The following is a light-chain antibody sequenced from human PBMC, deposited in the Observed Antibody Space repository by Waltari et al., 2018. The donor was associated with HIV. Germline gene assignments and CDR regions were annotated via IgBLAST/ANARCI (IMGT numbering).Light chain of an antibody. J-gene: IGLJ2*01. CDR1: SSHFGLYNF. CDR2: DVT. CDR3: STHTTNDTLE. V-gene: IGLV2-14*03. Sequence: QSALTQPASVSGSPGQSVTISCTGTSSHFGLYNFVSWYQQYPGNVPKVIIYDVTSRPSGVPHRCSGSRSGNTASLTSSGLQVDDEAVYYCSTHTTNDTLEFGGGTKLTVL.